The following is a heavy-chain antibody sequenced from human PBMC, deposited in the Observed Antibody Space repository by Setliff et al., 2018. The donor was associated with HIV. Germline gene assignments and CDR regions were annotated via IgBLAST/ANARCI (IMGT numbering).Heavy chain of an antibody. J-gene: IGHJ3*02. CDR2: IWYDGST. V-gene: IGHV3-53*01. CDR3: ARTCGGDCFDAFDI. D-gene: IGHD2-21*02. Sequence: PGGSLRLSCAASGFTFSDAWMNWVRQAPGKGLEWVAVIWYDGSTYYADSVKGRFTISRDNSKNTLYLQMNSLRAEDTAVYYCARTCGGDCFDAFDIWGQGTMVTVSS. CDR1: GFTFSDAW.